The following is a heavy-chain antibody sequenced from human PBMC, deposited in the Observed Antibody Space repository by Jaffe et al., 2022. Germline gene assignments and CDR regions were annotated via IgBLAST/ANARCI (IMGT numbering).Heavy chain of an antibody. Sequence: EVQLVESGGGLVQPGGSLRLSCAASGFTFSSYWMSWVRQAPGKGLEWVANIKQDGSEKYYVDSVKGRFTISRDNAKNSLYLQMNSLRAEDTAVYYCARDSGQLRYFDWLSWCFDYWGQGTLVTVSS. CDR3: ARDSGQLRYFDWLSWCFDY. J-gene: IGHJ4*02. CDR1: GFTFSSYW. V-gene: IGHV3-7*01. D-gene: IGHD3-9*01. CDR2: IKQDGSEK.